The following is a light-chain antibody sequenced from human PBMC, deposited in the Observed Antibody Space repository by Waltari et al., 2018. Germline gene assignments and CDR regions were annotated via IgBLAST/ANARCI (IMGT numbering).Light chain of an antibody. CDR3: QQYEDWPRHS. CDR1: QNVGTS. Sequence: VTQSPATLSVSPGERFTLSCRASQNVGTSVAWYQQKPGQTPRLLIFGAYSRASGVPARFSGSGSGTDFTLAISSLQSEDCAVYYCQQYEDWPRHSFGGGTKVQIE. CDR2: GAY. V-gene: IGKV3-15*01. J-gene: IGKJ4*01.